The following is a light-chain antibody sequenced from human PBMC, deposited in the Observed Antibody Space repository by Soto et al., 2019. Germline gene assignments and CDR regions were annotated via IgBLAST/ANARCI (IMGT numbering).Light chain of an antibody. CDR1: QSVSSSY. CDR2: GAS. CDR3: QHDYNLPWT. J-gene: IGKJ1*01. V-gene: IGKV3D-7*01. Sequence: PGERVTLSCRASQSVSSSYLTWYQQKPGQAPRHIIYGASNSATSIPARFIGSWSAADFTLTISSLQPEDFAVYDCQHDYNLPWTCGQGTKVEI.